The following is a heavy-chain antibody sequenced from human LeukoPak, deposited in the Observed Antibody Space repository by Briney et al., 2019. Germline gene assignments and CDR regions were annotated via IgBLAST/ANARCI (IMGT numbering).Heavy chain of an antibody. D-gene: IGHD4-17*01. Sequence: GRSLRLSCAASGFTFSNYGMHWVRQAPGKGLEWVAVIWYDGSNKYYADSVKGRFTISRDNSKNTLYLQMNSLRAEDTAVYYCARDRRKTTVTTAVDYWGQGTQVTVSS. CDR1: GFTFSNYG. J-gene: IGHJ4*02. V-gene: IGHV3-33*01. CDR3: ARDRRKTTVTTAVDY. CDR2: IWYDGSNK.